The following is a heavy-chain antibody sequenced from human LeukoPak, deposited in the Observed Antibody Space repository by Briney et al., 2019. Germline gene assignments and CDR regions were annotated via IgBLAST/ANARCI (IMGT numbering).Heavy chain of an antibody. CDR1: GFTFSNYW. V-gene: IGHV3-7*03. CDR2: IKQDESQT. J-gene: IGHJ4*02. Sequence: GGSLRLSCAASGFTFSNYWMTWVCQAPGKGLEWVANIKQDESQTHYVDSVKGRFTISRDNAKNSLYLQMNSLRAEDTAVYYCARTGSLFDYWGQGTLVTVSS. CDR3: ARTGSLFDY. D-gene: IGHD6-13*01.